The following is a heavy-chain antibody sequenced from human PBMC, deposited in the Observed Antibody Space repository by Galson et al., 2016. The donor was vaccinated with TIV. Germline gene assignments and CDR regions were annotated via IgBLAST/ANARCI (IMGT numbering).Heavy chain of an antibody. CDR2: LIPMFGIT. CDR1: GVTFSSYA. CDR3: ARSNSYNFYYMAV. D-gene: IGHD2/OR15-2a*01. J-gene: IGHJ6*03. Sequence: SVKVSCKASGVTFSSYAISWVRQAPGHGLEWMGGLIPMFGITNYAQRFQGRVTITADGSTSTAYMELSSLRSEDTAVYYCARSNSYNFYYMAVWGQGTTVTVSS. V-gene: IGHV1-69*13.